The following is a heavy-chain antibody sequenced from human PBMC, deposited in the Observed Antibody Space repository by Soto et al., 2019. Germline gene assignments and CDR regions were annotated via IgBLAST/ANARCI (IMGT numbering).Heavy chain of an antibody. CDR2: VNHSGST. Sequence: PSETLSLTCAVYGGSFSGYYWTWIRQPPGKGLEWIGEVNHSGSTNYNPSLKSRVTISVDTSKNQFSLKLSSVTAADTAVYYCARGGLRKKYNLLDSWGQGTLVTVSS. CDR1: GGSFSGYY. D-gene: IGHD5-12*01. V-gene: IGHV4-34*01. CDR3: ARGGLRKKYNLLDS. J-gene: IGHJ5*01.